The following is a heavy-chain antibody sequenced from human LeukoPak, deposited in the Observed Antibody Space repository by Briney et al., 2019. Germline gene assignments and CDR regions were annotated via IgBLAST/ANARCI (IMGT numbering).Heavy chain of an antibody. D-gene: IGHD2-15*01. CDR2: IWDDGSNK. CDR1: GFTFGDYA. CDR3: ARDSEVVANIYYYYGMDV. Sequence: GRSLRLSCTASGFTFGDYAMSWVRQAPGKGLEWVAVIWDDGSNKYYADSVKGRFTISRDNSKNTLDLQMTSLRAEDTAVYYCARDSEVVANIYYYYGMDVWGQGTTVTVSS. V-gene: IGHV3-33*01. J-gene: IGHJ6*02.